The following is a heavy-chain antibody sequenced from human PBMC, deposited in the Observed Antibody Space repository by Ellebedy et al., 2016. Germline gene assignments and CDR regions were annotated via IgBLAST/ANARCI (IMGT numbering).Heavy chain of an antibody. V-gene: IGHV3-30*02. CDR3: AKDYGDYGSYYYGMDV. D-gene: IGHD4-17*01. CDR1: GFTFSSYG. Sequence: GESLKISCAASGFTFSSYGMHWVRQAPGKGLEWVAVIWYDGSNKYYADSVKGRFTISRDNSKNTLYLQMNSLRAEDTAVYYCAKDYGDYGSYYYGMDVWGQGTTVTVSS. CDR2: IWYDGSNK. J-gene: IGHJ6*02.